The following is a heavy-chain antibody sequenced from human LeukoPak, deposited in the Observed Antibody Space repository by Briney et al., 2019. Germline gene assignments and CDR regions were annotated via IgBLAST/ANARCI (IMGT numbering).Heavy chain of an antibody. D-gene: IGHD3-22*01. V-gene: IGHV3-11*04. J-gene: IGHJ6*03. CDR2: IRNMGSTH. CDR1: GFTFSDYD. Sequence: PGGSLRLSCVASGFTFSDYDMTWIRQAPGKGLEWVSYIRNMGSTHSYAGSLKGRFAISRDNAKNSVYLQMNSLRAEDTAVYYCARVGYYSDTSGHSLPYYYYYMDVWGKGSTVIVS. CDR3: ARVGYYSDTSGHSLPYYYYYMDV.